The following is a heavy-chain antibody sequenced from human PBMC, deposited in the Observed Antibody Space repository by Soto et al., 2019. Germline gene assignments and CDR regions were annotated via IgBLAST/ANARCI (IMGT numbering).Heavy chain of an antibody. J-gene: IGHJ1*01. CDR3: ARDQAAGGTISRYFQD. V-gene: IGHV3-23*01. Sequence: EVQLLESGGGLVQPEGSLRISCEASGFTFSSYAMSWVRQAPGKGLEWVSGISGGGSTTYYADSVKGRFTISRDNSKNTLYLQVNSLRAEDTAVYYCARDQAAGGTISRYFQDWGQGTLVTVSS. D-gene: IGHD6-13*01. CDR2: ISGGGSTT. CDR1: GFTFSSYA.